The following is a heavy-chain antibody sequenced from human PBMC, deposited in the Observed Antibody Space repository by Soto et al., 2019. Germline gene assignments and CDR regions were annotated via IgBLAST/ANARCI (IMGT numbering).Heavy chain of an antibody. CDR3: ARDSMGLGYCSGGSCYRRAFDI. D-gene: IGHD2-15*01. CDR2: ISSNGGST. Sequence: EVQLVESGGGLVQPGGSLRLSCAASGFTFSSYAMHWVRQAPGKGLEYVSAISSNGGSTYYANSVKGRFTISRDNSKNTLYLQMGSLRAEDMAVYYCARDSMGLGYCSGGSCYRRAFDIWGQGTMVTVSS. CDR1: GFTFSSYA. J-gene: IGHJ3*02. V-gene: IGHV3-64*01.